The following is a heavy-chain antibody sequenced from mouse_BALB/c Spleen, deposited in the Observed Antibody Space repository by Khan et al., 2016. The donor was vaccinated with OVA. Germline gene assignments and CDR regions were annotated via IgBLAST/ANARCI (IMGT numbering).Heavy chain of an antibody. V-gene: IGHV2-6-7*01. CDR2: IWGDGST. J-gene: IGHJ4*01. D-gene: IGHD2-1*01. CDR3: ARAIYGNFGKAMDY. CDR1: GFSLTGYG. Sequence: QVQLKQSGPGLVAPSQSLSITCTVSGFSLTGYGVNWVRQPPGKGLEWLGMIWGDGSTDYNSALKSRLSIRKDNSKSQVFLKMNSLQTDDTARYYCARAIYGNFGKAMDYWGQGTSVTVSS.